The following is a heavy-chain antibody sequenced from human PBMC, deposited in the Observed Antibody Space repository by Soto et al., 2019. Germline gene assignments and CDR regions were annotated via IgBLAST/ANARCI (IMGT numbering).Heavy chain of an antibody. CDR3: AKEKGYYYDSSGYPIDY. V-gene: IGHV3-23*01. J-gene: IGHJ4*02. Sequence: SGGSLRLSCAASGFTFSSYAMSCVRRAPGKGLEWVSGISGSGGITYYADSVKGRFTISRDNSKNTLYLQMNSLRAEDTAVYYCAKEKGYYYDSSGYPIDYWGQGTLVTVSS. CDR1: GFTFSSYA. CDR2: ISGSGGIT. D-gene: IGHD3-22*01.